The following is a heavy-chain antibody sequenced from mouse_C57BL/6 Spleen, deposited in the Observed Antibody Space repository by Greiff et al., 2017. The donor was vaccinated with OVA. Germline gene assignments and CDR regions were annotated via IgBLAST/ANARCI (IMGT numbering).Heavy chain of an antibody. D-gene: IGHD2-3*01. CDR1: GYAFSSSW. Sequence: VQLQESGPELVKPGASVKISCKASGYAFSSSWMNWVKQRPGKGLEWIGRIYPGDGDTNYNGKFKGKATLTADKSSSTAYMQLSSLTSEDSAVYFCARYGYYVEYYAMDYWGQGTSVTVAS. CDR3: ARYGYYVEYYAMDY. J-gene: IGHJ4*01. V-gene: IGHV1-82*01. CDR2: IYPGDGDT.